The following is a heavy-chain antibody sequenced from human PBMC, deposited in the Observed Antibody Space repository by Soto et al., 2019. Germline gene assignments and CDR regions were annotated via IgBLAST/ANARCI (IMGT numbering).Heavy chain of an antibody. CDR1: GYTFTNYD. Sequence: QVHLVQSGAEVKKPGASVKVSCKASGYTFTNYDINWVRQAPGQGLEWMGWISTYTGNTNYAQKLQGKVTMTTDTATSPAYMELRRLRSDDTAVYYCARGYYYGSGRPTPGGMDVRGQGTTVTVS. V-gene: IGHV1-18*01. D-gene: IGHD3-10*01. CDR3: ARGYYYGSGRPTPGGMDV. CDR2: ISTYTGNT. J-gene: IGHJ6*02.